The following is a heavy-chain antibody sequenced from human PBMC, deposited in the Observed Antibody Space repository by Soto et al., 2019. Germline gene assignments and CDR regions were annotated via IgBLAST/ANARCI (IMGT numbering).Heavy chain of an antibody. CDR2: ISAYNGNT. CDR3: ARDMYYGSGSYFGYYYYYGMDV. V-gene: IGHV1-18*01. CDR1: GYTFTSYG. J-gene: IGHJ6*02. D-gene: IGHD3-10*01. Sequence: ASVKVSCKASGYTFTSYGISWVRQAPGQGLEWMGWISAYNGNTNYAQKLQGRVTMTTDTSTSTAYMELSSLRSEDTAVYYCARDMYYGSGSYFGYYYYYGMDVWGQGTTVTVSS.